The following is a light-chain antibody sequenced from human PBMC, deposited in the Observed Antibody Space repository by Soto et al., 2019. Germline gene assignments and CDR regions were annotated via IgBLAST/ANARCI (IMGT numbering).Light chain of an antibody. CDR3: QQYDNWPLT. V-gene: IGKV1-5*01. Sequence: IHMTQSPATLSASVLYRVTITFLASQSIDSWLAWYQRKPGKAPKLLMYDASSLESGVSSRFSGSGSGTEFTLIISSLQSEDFAVYYCQQYDNWPLTFGGGTKVDIK. CDR1: QSIDSW. J-gene: IGKJ4*01. CDR2: DAS.